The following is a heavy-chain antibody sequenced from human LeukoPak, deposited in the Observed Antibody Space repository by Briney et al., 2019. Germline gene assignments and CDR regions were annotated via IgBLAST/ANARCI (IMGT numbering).Heavy chain of an antibody. J-gene: IGHJ6*02. CDR1: GGSISSGSYY. Sequence: SETLSLTCTVSGGSISSGSYYWSWIRQPAGKGLEWIGRIYTSGSTNYNPSLKSRVTISVDTSKNQFSLKLSSVTAADTAVYYCARNRRPDYGMDVWGQGTTVTVSS. CDR3: ARNRRPDYGMDV. D-gene: IGHD1-14*01. V-gene: IGHV4-61*02. CDR2: IYTSGST.